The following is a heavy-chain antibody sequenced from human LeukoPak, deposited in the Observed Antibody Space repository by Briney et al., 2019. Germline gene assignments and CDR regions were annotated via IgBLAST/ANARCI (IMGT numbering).Heavy chain of an antibody. CDR1: GFIFSSYA. CDR3: AKVTVSGGYYVWSY. Sequence: GGSLRLSCAASGFIFSSYALSWVRQAPGKGLEWLPSISGGGGYIYYADSVKGRFTSSRDSSKNTLYLQMISLRAEDTAVYHCAKVTVSGGYYVWSYWGQGTLVTVSS. D-gene: IGHD6-19*01. CDR2: ISGGGGYI. J-gene: IGHJ4*02. V-gene: IGHV3-23*01.